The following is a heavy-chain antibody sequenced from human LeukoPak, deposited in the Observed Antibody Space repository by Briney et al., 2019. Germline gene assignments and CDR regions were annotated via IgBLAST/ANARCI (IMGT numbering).Heavy chain of an antibody. V-gene: IGHV3-74*01. CDR2: INSDGSST. CDR3: ASAGHDYSGDFFDY. Sequence: GGSLRLSCAASEFTFSNYWMHWVRQAPGKGLVWVSRINSDGSSTAYADSVKGRFTISRDNAKNTPYLQMNSLRAEDTAVYYCASAGHDYSGDFFDYWGQGTLVTVSS. J-gene: IGHJ4*02. D-gene: IGHD4-23*01. CDR1: EFTFSNYW.